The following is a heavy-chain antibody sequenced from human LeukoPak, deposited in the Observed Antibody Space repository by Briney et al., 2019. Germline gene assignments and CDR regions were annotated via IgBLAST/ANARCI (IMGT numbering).Heavy chain of an antibody. Sequence: ASVKVSCKASGYTFTSYDINWVRQATGQGLEWMGWMNPNSGNTGYAQKFQGRVTMTRNTSISTAYMELSSLRSEDTAVYYCARVMDYDILTGYYITDYWGQGTLVTVSS. CDR3: ARVMDYDILTGYYITDY. CDR2: MNPNSGNT. CDR1: GYTFTSYD. D-gene: IGHD3-9*01. V-gene: IGHV1-8*01. J-gene: IGHJ4*02.